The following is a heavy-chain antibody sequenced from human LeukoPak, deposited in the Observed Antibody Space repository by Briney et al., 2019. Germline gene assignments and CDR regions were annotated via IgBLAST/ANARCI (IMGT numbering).Heavy chain of an antibody. D-gene: IGHD6-13*01. V-gene: IGHV3-23*01. J-gene: IGHJ4*02. CDR2: ISASGSAT. CDR3: ARDSSLRGYSSSWSDY. Sequence: GGSLRLSCAASGFIFSNYGMNWVRQAPGRGLEWVAAISASGSATSYADSVRGRFTISRDNSKNTLYLQMNSLRAEDTAVYYCARDSSLRGYSSSWSDYWGQGILVTVSS. CDR1: GFIFSNYG.